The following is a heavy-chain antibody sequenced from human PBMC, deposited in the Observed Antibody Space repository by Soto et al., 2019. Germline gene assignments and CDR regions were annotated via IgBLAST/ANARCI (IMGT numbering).Heavy chain of an antibody. D-gene: IGHD3-22*01. CDR3: ARDPLPLTYEAYYIAY. Sequence: GGSLRLSCAASGFTFSTYSMPWVSQAPGKGLEWLAVISSDGSKTYYADSVKGRFTISRDNSKNTLYLQMNSLRPDDTAVYYSARDPLPLTYEAYYIAYWGQGALVTVSS. CDR2: ISSDGSKT. CDR1: GFTFSTYS. J-gene: IGHJ4*02. V-gene: IGHV3-30-3*01.